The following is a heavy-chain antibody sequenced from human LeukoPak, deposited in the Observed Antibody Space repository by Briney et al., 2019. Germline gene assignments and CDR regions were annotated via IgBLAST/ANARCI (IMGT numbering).Heavy chain of an antibody. CDR3: AKDRCSGTSCSRFDY. Sequence: GESLRLSCAASGFTFSSYSMNWVRQAPGKGLEWVSSISSSSSYIYYADSVKGRFTISRDNSKNILYLQMNSLRTEDTAVYYCAKDRCSGTSCSRFDYWGQGTLVTVSS. CDR1: GFTFSSYS. D-gene: IGHD2-2*01. V-gene: IGHV3-21*01. J-gene: IGHJ4*02. CDR2: ISSSSSYI.